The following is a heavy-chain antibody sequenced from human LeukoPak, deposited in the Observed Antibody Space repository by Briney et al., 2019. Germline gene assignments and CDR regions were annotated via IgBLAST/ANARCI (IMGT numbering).Heavy chain of an antibody. Sequence: SETLSLTCTVSGGSISSSSYYWGWIRQPPGKGLEWIGSIYYSGSTYYNPSLKSRVTISVDTSKNQFSLKLSSVTAADMAVYYCASTLQYYYGSGSYSGWFDPWGQGTLVTVSS. D-gene: IGHD3-10*01. CDR3: ASTLQYYYGSGSYSGWFDP. J-gene: IGHJ5*02. V-gene: IGHV4-39*01. CDR2: IYYSGST. CDR1: GGSISSSSYY.